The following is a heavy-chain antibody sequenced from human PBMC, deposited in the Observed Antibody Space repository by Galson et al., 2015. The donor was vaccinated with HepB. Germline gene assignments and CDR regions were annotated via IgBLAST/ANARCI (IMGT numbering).Heavy chain of an antibody. D-gene: IGHD3-10*01. CDR2: INAGNGDT. V-gene: IGHV1-3*01. J-gene: IGHJ5*02. CDR3: ARTGGRITMVRGIITWLDP. CDR1: GYTFTSFA. Sequence: SVKVSCKASGYTFTSFAIHWVRLAPGQSLEWMGWINAGNGDTEYSQKFQGRVTMTRDTSANTAYMELSSLRSEDTAIYYCARTGGRITMVRGIITWLDPWGHGTLVTVSS.